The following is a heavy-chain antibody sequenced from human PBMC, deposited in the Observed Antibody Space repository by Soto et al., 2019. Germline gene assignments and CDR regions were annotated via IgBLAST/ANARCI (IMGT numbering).Heavy chain of an antibody. D-gene: IGHD4-4*01. CDR3: ATNYAYYYYYGMDV. CDR1: GGSISSSSYY. CDR2: IYYSGST. V-gene: IGHV4-39*01. J-gene: IGHJ6*02. Sequence: ETLSLTCTVSGGSISSSSYYWGCIRQPPGKGLEWIGSIYYSGSTYYNPSLKSRVTISVDTSKNQFSLKLSSVTAADTAVYYCATNYAYYYYYGMDVWGQGTTVTVSS.